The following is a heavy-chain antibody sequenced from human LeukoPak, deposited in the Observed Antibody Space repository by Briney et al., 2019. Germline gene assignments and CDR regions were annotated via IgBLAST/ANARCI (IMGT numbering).Heavy chain of an antibody. V-gene: IGHV3-23*01. CDR1: GFTFSSYA. CDR3: AKSQQWLLSYYFDY. CDR2: ISGSGGST. J-gene: IGHJ4*02. D-gene: IGHD6-19*01. Sequence: GGSLRLSCAASGFTFSSYAMSWVRQAPGKGLEWVSSISGSGGSTYYADSVKGRFTTSRDNSKNTLYLQMNSLRAEDTAVYYCAKSQQWLLSYYFDYWGQGTLVTVSS.